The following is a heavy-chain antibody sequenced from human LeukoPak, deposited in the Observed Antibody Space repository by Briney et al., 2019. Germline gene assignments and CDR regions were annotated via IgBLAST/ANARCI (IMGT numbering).Heavy chain of an antibody. CDR3: ARHSGGSCPDSPLD. CDR1: GFTFSSYS. D-gene: IGHD2-15*01. CDR2: ISSSSSTI. J-gene: IGHJ4*02. V-gene: IGHV3-48*02. Sequence: GGSLRLSCAASGFTFSSYSMNWVRHAPGKGLEWVSYISSSSSTIYYADSVKGRFTISRDNAKNSLYLQMNGLRDEDTAVYYCARHSGGSCPDSPLDWGQGTLVTVSS.